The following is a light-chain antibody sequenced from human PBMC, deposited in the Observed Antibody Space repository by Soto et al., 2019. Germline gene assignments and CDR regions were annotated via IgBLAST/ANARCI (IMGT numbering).Light chain of an antibody. V-gene: IGLV2-14*01. Sequence: QSALTQPASVSGSPGQSITISCTGTSSDVGGYNYVSWYQQHPGKAPKLMIYEVSNRPSGVSNRFSGSKSGNTASLTISGLQAEDEADCYCTSYTGSSTVFGGGTKLTVL. CDR1: SSDVGGYNY. J-gene: IGLJ2*01. CDR3: TSYTGSSTV. CDR2: EVS.